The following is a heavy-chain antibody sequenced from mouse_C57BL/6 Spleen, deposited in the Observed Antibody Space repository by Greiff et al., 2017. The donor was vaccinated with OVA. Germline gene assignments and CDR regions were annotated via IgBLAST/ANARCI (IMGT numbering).Heavy chain of an antibody. D-gene: IGHD1-1*01. CDR3: ARGDYGTLFAY. V-gene: IGHV5-12*01. CDR2: ISNGGGST. Sequence: EVKLQESGGGLVQPGGSLKLSCAASGFTFSDYYMYWVRQTPEKRLEWVAYISNGGGSTYYPDTVKGRFTISRDNAKNTLYLQMSRLKSEDTAMDYCARGDYGTLFAYWGQGTLVTVSA. J-gene: IGHJ3*01. CDR1: GFTFSDYY.